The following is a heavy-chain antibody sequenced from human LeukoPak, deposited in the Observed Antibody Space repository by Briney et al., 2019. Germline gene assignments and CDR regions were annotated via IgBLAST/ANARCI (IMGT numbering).Heavy chain of an antibody. D-gene: IGHD3-22*01. CDR3: AKDRPNYYESNGDYYRRNGDY. Sequence: GGSLRLSCAASGFTFSIYAMSWVRQAPGKGLGWVSSISGSGGSTYYTDPVKGRFTISRDNSKNTLYLQMNSLRAEDTAVYYCAKDRPNYYESNGDYYRRNGDYWGQGTLVTVSS. J-gene: IGHJ4*02. V-gene: IGHV3-23*01. CDR2: ISGSGGST. CDR1: GFTFSIYA.